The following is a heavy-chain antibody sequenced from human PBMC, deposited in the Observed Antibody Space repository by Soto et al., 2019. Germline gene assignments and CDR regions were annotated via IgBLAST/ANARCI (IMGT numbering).Heavy chain of an antibody. Sequence: GESLKISCKGSGYSFTSYWIGWVRQMPGKGLEWMGIIYPGDSDTRYSPSFQGQVTISADKSISTAYLQWSSLKASDTAMYYCASPQGYDSSGYRPHDAFDIWGQRTMVTVSS. CDR3: ASPQGYDSSGYRPHDAFDI. CDR2: IYPGDSDT. CDR1: GYSFTSYW. J-gene: IGHJ3*02. V-gene: IGHV5-51*01. D-gene: IGHD3-22*01.